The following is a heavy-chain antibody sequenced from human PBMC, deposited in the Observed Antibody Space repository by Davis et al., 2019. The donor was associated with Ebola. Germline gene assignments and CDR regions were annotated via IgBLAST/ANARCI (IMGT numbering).Heavy chain of an antibody. Sequence: ASVKVSCKASGYTFTSYYMHWVRQAPGQGLEWMGIFNPSGGSTSYAQKFQGRVTMTRDTSTSTVYMELSSLRSEDTAVYYCARDRRDVLRFLEWSPTPYYYYGMDVWGQGTTVTVSS. CDR1: GYTFTSYY. CDR2: FNPSGGST. V-gene: IGHV1-46*01. CDR3: ARDRRDVLRFLEWSPTPYYYYGMDV. J-gene: IGHJ6*02. D-gene: IGHD3-3*01.